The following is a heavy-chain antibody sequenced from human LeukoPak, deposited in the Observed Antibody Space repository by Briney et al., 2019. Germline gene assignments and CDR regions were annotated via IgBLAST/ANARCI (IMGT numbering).Heavy chain of an antibody. CDR1: GFTFSSYE. Sequence: GGSLRLSCAASGFTFSSYEMNWVRQAPGKGLVWVSRISSDGSRVTYADSVKGRFTISRDNAKNTLYLEMNSLRAEDTAVYYCARDAAGTTPLDVWGKGTTVTVSS. CDR2: ISSDGSRV. J-gene: IGHJ6*04. D-gene: IGHD2/OR15-2a*01. CDR3: ARDAAGTTPLDV. V-gene: IGHV3-74*01.